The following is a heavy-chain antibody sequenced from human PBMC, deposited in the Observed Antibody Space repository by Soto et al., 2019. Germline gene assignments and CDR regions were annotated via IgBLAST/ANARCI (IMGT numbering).Heavy chain of an antibody. CDR2: IYYTGST. J-gene: IGHJ5*02. CDR3: ARDGEVASNLHWVDL. Sequence: SETLSLTCSVSGGSISSYYWSWIRQPPGKGLEWIGYIYYTGSTNYNPSLKSRITISKDTSKNQFSLNLSSLTAADTAVYYCARDGEVASNLHWVDLWGQGALVTVS. CDR1: GGSISSYY. V-gene: IGHV4-59*01. D-gene: IGHD5-12*01.